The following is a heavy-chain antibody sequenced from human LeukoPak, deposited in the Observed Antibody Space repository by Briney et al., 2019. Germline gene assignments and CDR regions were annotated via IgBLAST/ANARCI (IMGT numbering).Heavy chain of an antibody. CDR3: AKSGCSSTSCYSGY. CDR2: ISHDGSNQ. D-gene: IGHD2-2*01. Sequence: GKSLRLSCAASGFSFNDFGMHWVRQAPGKALVWVAVISHDGSNQHYADSVMGRFSVSRDSSKNTVYLQMNSLRPEDTAVYYCAKSGCSSTSCYSGYWGQGTLVTVSS. J-gene: IGHJ4*02. CDR1: GFSFNDFG. V-gene: IGHV3-30*18.